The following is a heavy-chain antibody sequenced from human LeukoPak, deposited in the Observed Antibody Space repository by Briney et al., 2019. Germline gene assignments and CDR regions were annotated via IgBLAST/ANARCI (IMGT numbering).Heavy chain of an antibody. CDR2: ISAYNGNT. V-gene: IGHV1-18*01. CDR3: ARTGDILTGYSFTYYFDY. D-gene: IGHD3-9*01. Sequence: GASVKVSCKASGGTFSSYAISWVRQAPGQGLEWMGWISAYNGNTNYAQKLQGRVTMTTDTSTSTAYMELRSLRSDDTAVYYCARTGDILTGYSFTYYFDYWGQGTLVTVSS. CDR1: GGTFSSYA. J-gene: IGHJ4*02.